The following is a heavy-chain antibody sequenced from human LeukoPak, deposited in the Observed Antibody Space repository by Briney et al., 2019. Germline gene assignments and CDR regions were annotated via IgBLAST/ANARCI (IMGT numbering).Heavy chain of an antibody. CDR2: ISYDGSNK. Sequence: PRGSLRLSCAASGFTFSSYAMHWVRQAPGKGLEWVAVISYDGSNKYYADSVKGRFTISRDNSKNTLYLQMNSLRAEDTAVYYCARGEAALPTNHAFDIWGQGTMVTVSS. J-gene: IGHJ3*02. CDR3: ARGEAALPTNHAFDI. V-gene: IGHV3-30-3*01. CDR1: GFTFSSYA. D-gene: IGHD6-6*01.